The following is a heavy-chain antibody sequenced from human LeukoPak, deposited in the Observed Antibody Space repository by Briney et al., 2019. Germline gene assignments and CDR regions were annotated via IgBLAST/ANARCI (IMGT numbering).Heavy chain of an antibody. J-gene: IGHJ3*02. CDR2: INPNNGGT. Sequence: ASVKVSCKASGYTFTGYYMHWVRQAPGQGLEWMGWINPNNGGTNYAQKFQGRVTMTRDTSISTAYMELSRLRSDDTAVYYCARDLGSGKGNDAFDIWGQGTMATVSS. CDR1: GYTFTGYY. D-gene: IGHD3-10*01. CDR3: ARDLGSGKGNDAFDI. V-gene: IGHV1-2*02.